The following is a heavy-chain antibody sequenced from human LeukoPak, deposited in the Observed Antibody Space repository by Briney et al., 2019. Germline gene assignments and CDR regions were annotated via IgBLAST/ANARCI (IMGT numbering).Heavy chain of an antibody. CDR3: AREGPQVAAPFDY. CDR1: GYTFTSYG. J-gene: IGHJ4*02. D-gene: IGHD6-6*01. Sequence: ASVKVSCKASGYTFTSYGISWVRQAPGQGLEWMGIINPSGGSTSYAQKFQGRVTITTDESTSTAYMELSSLRSEDAAVYYCAREGPQVAAPFDYWGQGTLVTVSS. V-gene: IGHV1-46*01. CDR2: INPSGGST.